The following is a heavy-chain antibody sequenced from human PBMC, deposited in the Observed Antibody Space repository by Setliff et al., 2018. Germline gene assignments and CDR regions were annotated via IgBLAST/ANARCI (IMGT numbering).Heavy chain of an antibody. V-gene: IGHV4-31*03. CDR3: ARAGSTYYLGGYYYYYYYMDV. D-gene: IGHD3-22*01. CDR2: IHYSGST. CDR1: GAPISSGGYY. Sequence: PSETLSLTCTVSGAPISSGGYYWSWIRQHPGKGLEWIGYIHYSGSTYYNPSLKSRLTISVDTSKNQFSLKLSSVTAADTAVYFCARAGSTYYLGGYYYYYYYMDVWGRGTTVTVSS. J-gene: IGHJ6*03.